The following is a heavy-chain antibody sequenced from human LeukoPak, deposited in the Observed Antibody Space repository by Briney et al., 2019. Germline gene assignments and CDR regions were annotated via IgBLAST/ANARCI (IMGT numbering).Heavy chain of an antibody. CDR2: INPNSGGT. J-gene: IGHJ6*03. CDR1: GSTFTGYY. Sequence: ASVKVSCKASGSTFTGYYMHWVRQAPGQGLEWMGGINPNSGGTNYAQKFQGRVTMTRDTSISTAYMELSSLRSEDTAVYYCARNLVDTAMVTADYYYYMDVWGKGTTVTVSS. CDR3: ARNLVDTAMVTADYYYYMDV. D-gene: IGHD5-18*01. V-gene: IGHV1-2*02.